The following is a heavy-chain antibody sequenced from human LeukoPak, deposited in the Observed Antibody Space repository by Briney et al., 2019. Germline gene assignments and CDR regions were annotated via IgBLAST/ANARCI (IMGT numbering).Heavy chain of an antibody. V-gene: IGHV4-59*10. CDR3: ASSRSGSGATIDY. J-gene: IGHJ4*02. CDR2: IYTSGST. CDR1: GGSFSGYY. Sequence: PSETLSLTCAVYGGSFSGYYWSWIRQPAGKGLEWIGRIYTSGSTNYNPSLKSRVTMSVDTSKNQFSLKLSSVTAADTAVYYCASSRSGSGATIDYWGQGTLVTVSS. D-gene: IGHD3-3*01.